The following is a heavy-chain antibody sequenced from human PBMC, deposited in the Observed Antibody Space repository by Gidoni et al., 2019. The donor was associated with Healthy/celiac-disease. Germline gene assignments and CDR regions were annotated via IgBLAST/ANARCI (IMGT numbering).Heavy chain of an antibody. CDR3: ARAITIFGVVRFDP. V-gene: IGHV4-34*01. D-gene: IGHD3-3*01. Sequence: QVQLQPWGAGLLKPSDTLSLTCVVYDGSFRGYYRSLIRQPPGKGLEWIGEINHSGSTNYNPSLKSRVTISVDTSKNQFSLKLSSVTAADTAVYYCARAITIFGVVRFDPWGQGTLVTVSS. CDR1: DGSFRGYY. J-gene: IGHJ5*02. CDR2: INHSGST.